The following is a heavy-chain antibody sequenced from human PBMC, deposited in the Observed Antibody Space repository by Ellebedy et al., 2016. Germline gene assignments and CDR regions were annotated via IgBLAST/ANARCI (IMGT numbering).Heavy chain of an antibody. CDR3: ARTDREWLGRYYFDY. CDR1: GGSISNDNFY. D-gene: IGHD6-19*01. V-gene: IGHV4-61*01. Sequence: SETLSLTXTVSGGSISNDNFYWSWIRQPPGKGLDWIGYIYYSGSTKYNPSLKSRVTISVDTSKNQFFLRLSSVTAADTAVYYCARTDREWLGRYYFDYWGQGTLITVSS. CDR2: IYYSGST. J-gene: IGHJ4*02.